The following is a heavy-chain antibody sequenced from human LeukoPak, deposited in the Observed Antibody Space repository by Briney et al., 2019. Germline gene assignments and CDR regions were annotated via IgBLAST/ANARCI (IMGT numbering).Heavy chain of an antibody. CDR3: VRAVVVVAADSFDY. CDR2: LSYDGSNK. D-gene: IGHD2-15*01. Sequence: GGSLRLSCAASGFTFCSYAMHWVRQAPGKGLEWVAVLSYDGSNKYYEDSVKGRFTISRNNSKNTLYLQMNSLKAEDTAVYYGVRAVVVVAADSFDYWGQGTLVTVSS. J-gene: IGHJ4*02. CDR1: GFTFCSYA. V-gene: IGHV3-30*04.